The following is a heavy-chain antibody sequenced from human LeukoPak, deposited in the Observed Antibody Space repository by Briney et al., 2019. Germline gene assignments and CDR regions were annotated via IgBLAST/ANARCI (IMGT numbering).Heavy chain of an antibody. CDR3: AKMRWELNYFDY. CDR1: GFTFSSNA. V-gene: IGHV3-23*01. CDR2: ISGSSSSGRT. J-gene: IGHJ4*02. D-gene: IGHD4-23*01. Sequence: GGSLRLSCAASGFTFSSNAMSWVRQAPGKGLEWVSAISGSSSSGRTFYADSVRGRFTISRDNSKDTLYLQMNSLRAEDTAIYYCAKMRWELNYFDYWGQGTLVTVSS.